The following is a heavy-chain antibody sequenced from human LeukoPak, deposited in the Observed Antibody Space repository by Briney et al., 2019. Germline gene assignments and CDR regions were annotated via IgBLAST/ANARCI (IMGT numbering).Heavy chain of an antibody. V-gene: IGHV1-69*05. J-gene: IGHJ4*02. CDR3: ARLNTAMANFDY. D-gene: IGHD5-18*01. Sequence: SVKVSCKASGGTFSSYSISWVRQAPGQGLEWMGGIIPIFGTANYAQKFQGRVTITTDESTSTAYMELSSLRSEDTAVYYCARLNTAMANFDYWGQGTLVTVSS. CDR1: GGTFSSYS. CDR2: IIPIFGTA.